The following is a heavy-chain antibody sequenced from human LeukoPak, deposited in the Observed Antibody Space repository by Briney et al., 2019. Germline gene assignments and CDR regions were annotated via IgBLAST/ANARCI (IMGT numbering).Heavy chain of an antibody. CDR1: GFTVSSNY. CDR2: IYSGGST. J-gene: IGHJ5*02. CDR3: VKASSSSPQYNWFDA. D-gene: IGHD6-6*01. Sequence: GGSLRLSCAASGFTVSSNYMSWVRKAPGKGLEWVSVIYSGGSTYYADSVKGRFTISRDNSKNTLYLQMNSLRAEDTALYYCVKASSSSPQYNWFDAWGQGTLVTVSS. V-gene: IGHV3-53*01.